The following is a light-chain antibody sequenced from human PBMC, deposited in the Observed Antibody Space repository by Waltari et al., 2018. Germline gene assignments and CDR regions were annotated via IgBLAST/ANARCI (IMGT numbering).Light chain of an antibody. J-gene: IGLJ3*02. CDR3: AVWDDSLNGWM. Sequence: QSVVTHSPPASGPPGQRATIPCSGSSSNIGSKTVTWYQHLPGTAPKLLIHNNNQRPSGVPDRFSGSKSDTSASLAISGLQSEDEAEYYCAVWDDSLNGWMFGGGTKLTVL. CDR2: NNN. V-gene: IGLV1-44*01. CDR1: SSNIGSKT.